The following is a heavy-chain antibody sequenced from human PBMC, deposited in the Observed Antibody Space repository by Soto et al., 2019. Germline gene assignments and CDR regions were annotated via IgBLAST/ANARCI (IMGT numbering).Heavy chain of an antibody. CDR1: GFIFTGYS. CDR3: AKDRPNYDGSGGAYYKAGGDY. D-gene: IGHD3-10*01. V-gene: IGHV3-23*01. Sequence: EVQLLESGGGLVQPGGSLRLSCAASGFIFTGYSMSWVRQAPGKGLEWVSSITISGDTTYYADSVKGRFAISRDNSKKMLSMQVNSRRAEDTAIYYCAKDRPNYDGSGGAYYKAGGDYWGQGTLVTVSS. J-gene: IGHJ4*02. CDR2: ITISGDTT.